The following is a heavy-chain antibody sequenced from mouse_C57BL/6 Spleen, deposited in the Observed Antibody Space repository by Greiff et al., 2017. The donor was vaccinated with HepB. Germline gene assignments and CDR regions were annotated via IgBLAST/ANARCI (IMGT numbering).Heavy chain of an antibody. CDR1: GYTFTSYW. Sequence: QVQLQQPGAELVKPGASVKLSCKASGYTFTSYWMQWVKQRPGQGLEWIGEIDPSDSYTNYNQKFKGKATLTVDTSSSTAYMQLSSLTSEDSAVYYCARCDGYFYYFDYWGQGTTLTVSS. CDR3: ARCDGYFYYFDY. J-gene: IGHJ2*01. V-gene: IGHV1-50*01. D-gene: IGHD2-3*01. CDR2: IDPSDSYT.